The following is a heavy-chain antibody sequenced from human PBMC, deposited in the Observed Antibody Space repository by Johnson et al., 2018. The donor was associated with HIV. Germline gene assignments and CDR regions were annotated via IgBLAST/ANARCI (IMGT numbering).Heavy chain of an antibody. V-gene: IGHV3-30*14. D-gene: IGHD2-2*01. CDR1: GFTFSSYA. J-gene: IGHJ3*01. CDR3: ARPNQLLFYPDAFDF. CDR2: ISYNGSDT. Sequence: QMQLVESGGGVVQPGRSLRLSCAASGFTFSSYAMHWVRQAPGKGLEWVTVISYNGSDTYNADSVKGRFTISRDNSKSTLYLQMNSLRAEDTAVYYCARPNQLLFYPDAFDFWGQGTMVTVSS.